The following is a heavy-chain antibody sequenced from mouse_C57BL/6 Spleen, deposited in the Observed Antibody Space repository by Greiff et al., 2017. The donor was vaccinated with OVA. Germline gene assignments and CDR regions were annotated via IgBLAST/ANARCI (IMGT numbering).Heavy chain of an antibody. CDR1: GYTFISYW. D-gene: IGHD1-1*01. CDR3: ARGYYGSSYHFDY. CDR2: IYPSDSET. V-gene: IGHV1-61*01. Sequence: VQLQQPGAELVRPGSSVKLSCKASGYTFISYWMDWVQQRPGQGLDWIGNIYPSDSETHYNPKFKDKATLTVDKSSSTAYMQLSSLTSEDSAVYYCARGYYGSSYHFDYWGQGTTLTVSS. J-gene: IGHJ2*01.